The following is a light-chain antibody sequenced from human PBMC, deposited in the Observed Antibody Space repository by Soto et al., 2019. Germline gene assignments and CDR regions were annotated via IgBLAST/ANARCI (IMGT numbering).Light chain of an antibody. J-gene: IGLJ3*02. CDR2: EVT. CDR1: SSDVGGHNS. Sequence: QSALTQPASVSGSPGQTISISCIGTSSDVGGHNSVSWYQQLPGKAPKLIIYEVTKRPSGISNRFSGSKSANTASLTISGLQADDEAAYYCASNTPTWVFGGGTKLTVL. CDR3: ASNTPTWV. V-gene: IGLV2-14*03.